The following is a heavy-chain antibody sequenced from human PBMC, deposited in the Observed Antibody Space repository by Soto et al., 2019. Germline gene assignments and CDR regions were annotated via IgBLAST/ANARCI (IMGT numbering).Heavy chain of an antibody. CDR3: AKDSLYYGSGPSPGD. CDR2: INSRSSNK. J-gene: IGHJ4*02. CDR1: GFTFSTYS. Sequence: PGGSLRLSCAGSGFTFSTYSINWVRQAPGRGLEWVSYINSRSSNKYYADSVKGRFTISRDNAKNSVYLQMNSLRAEDTALYYCAKDSLYYGSGPSPGDWGQGTLVTVSS. D-gene: IGHD3-10*01. V-gene: IGHV3-48*01.